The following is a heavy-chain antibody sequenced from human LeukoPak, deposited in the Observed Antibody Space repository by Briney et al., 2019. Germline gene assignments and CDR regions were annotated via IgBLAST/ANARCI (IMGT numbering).Heavy chain of an antibody. J-gene: IGHJ4*02. CDR1: GDSVSSNSAA. Sequence: SQTLSLTCAISGDSVSSNSAAWNWLRQSPSRGLEWLGRTYYRSKWYNDYAVSVKSRITINPDTSKNQFSLQLNSVTPEDTAVYYCARDLYYDSSGYSLAFDYWGQGTLVTVSS. D-gene: IGHD3-22*01. CDR2: TYYRSKWYN. V-gene: IGHV6-1*01. CDR3: ARDLYYDSSGYSLAFDY.